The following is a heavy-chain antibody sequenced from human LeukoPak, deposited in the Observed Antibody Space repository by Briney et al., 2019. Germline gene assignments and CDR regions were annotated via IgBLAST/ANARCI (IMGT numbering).Heavy chain of an antibody. J-gene: IGHJ6*03. V-gene: IGHV4-59*02. D-gene: IGHD3-16*01. CDR1: GGSVSSYY. CDR3: ARQIQGRFFDAVLEIDLYYYYMDV. CDR2: IHNSGST. Sequence: PSETLSLTCTVSGGSVSSYYWSWIRQPPGKGLEWIASIHNSGSTKYNPSLKSRVIVSVDTSKNQFSLQPTSVTAADTALYYCARQIQGRFFDAVLEIDLYYYYMDVWGKGTTVTVSS.